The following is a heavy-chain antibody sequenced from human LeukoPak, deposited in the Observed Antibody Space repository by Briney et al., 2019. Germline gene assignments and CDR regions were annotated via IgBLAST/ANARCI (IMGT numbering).Heavy chain of an antibody. CDR1: GFTFADAW. Sequence: PGGSLRLSCAASGFTFADAWMNWVRQAPGKGLEWVGRIKSKTDGGTTDYAAPVKGRFTISRDDSKNTLYLQMNSLKTEDTAVYYCTTLYLTGIVVVVAATSSHDYWGQGTLVTVSS. J-gene: IGHJ4*02. V-gene: IGHV3-15*07. CDR2: IKSKTDGGTT. CDR3: TTLYLTGIVVVVAATSSHDY. D-gene: IGHD2-15*01.